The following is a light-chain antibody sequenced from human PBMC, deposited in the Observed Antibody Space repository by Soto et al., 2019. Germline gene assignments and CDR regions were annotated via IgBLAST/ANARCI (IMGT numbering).Light chain of an antibody. V-gene: IGKV3-20*01. CDR3: QQYGSSPRYT. Sequence: EIVLTQSPGTLSLPPGEGATLSGRAGRSFSTSYLAWYQQKPGQAPGLLIYGASSRATGIPDRFSGSGSGTDFTLTISRLEPEDFAVYYCQQYGSSPRYTFGQGTKLEIK. CDR1: RSFSTSY. J-gene: IGKJ2*01. CDR2: GAS.